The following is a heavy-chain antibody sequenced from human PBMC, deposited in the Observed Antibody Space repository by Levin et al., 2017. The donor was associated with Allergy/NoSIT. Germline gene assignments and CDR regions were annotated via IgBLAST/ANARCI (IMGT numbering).Heavy chain of an antibody. V-gene: IGHV4-59*01. CDR1: GGSISSYY. J-gene: IGHJ5*02. CDR2: IYYSGST. D-gene: IGHD2-2*01. Sequence: SCTVSGGSISSYYWSWIRQPPGKGLEWIGYIYYSGSTNYNPSLKSRVTISVDTSKNQFSLKLRSVTAADTAVYYCARMYCSSTSCYAGMGLNWFDPWGQGTLVTVSS. CDR3: ARMYCSSTSCYAGMGLNWFDP.